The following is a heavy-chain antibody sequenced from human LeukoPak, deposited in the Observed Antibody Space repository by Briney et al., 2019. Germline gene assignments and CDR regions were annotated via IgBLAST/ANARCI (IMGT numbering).Heavy chain of an antibody. Sequence: GSLRLSCAASGFTFSSYSMNWVRQAPGKGLEWVSSISSSSSYIYYADSVKGRFTISRDNAKNSLYLQMNSLRAEDTALYYCAKDMGAYYYYGMDVWGQGTTVTVSS. CDR2: ISSSSSYI. D-gene: IGHD1-26*01. CDR1: GFTFSSYS. CDR3: AKDMGAYYYYGMDV. V-gene: IGHV3-21*04. J-gene: IGHJ6*02.